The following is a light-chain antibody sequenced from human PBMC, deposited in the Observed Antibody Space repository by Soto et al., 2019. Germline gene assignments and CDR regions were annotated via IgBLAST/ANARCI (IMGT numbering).Light chain of an antibody. CDR3: AAWDDRLNGWV. CDR2: SNN. Sequence: QSVLTQPPSASGTPGQRVTISCSGSDSNIGSNTVNWYQQLPGTAPKLLMYSNNQRPSGVPDRFSGSKSGTSASLALSGLQSEDEADYFCAAWDDRLNGWVFGGGTKLTVL. J-gene: IGLJ3*02. V-gene: IGLV1-44*01. CDR1: DSNIGSNT.